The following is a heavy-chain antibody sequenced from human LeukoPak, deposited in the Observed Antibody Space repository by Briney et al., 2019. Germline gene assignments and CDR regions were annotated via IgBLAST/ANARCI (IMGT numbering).Heavy chain of an antibody. D-gene: IGHD1-26*01. Sequence: GGSLRLSCAASGFTFSSYWMSWVGQAPGKGLEWVANIKQDGSEKYYVDSVKGRFTISRDNAKNSLYLQMNSLRAEDTAVYYCARDLTGYSGSYSDYWGQGTLVTVSS. J-gene: IGHJ4*02. V-gene: IGHV3-7*01. CDR1: GFTFSSYW. CDR3: ARDLTGYSGSYSDY. CDR2: IKQDGSEK.